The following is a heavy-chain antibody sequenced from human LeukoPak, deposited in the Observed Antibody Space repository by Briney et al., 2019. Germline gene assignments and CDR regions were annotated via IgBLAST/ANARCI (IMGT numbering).Heavy chain of an antibody. Sequence: GGSLRLSCAASGFTFTSYWMSWVRQAPGKGLEWVANIKQDGSEKYYVDSVKGRFTISRDNAKNSLYLQMNSLRAEDTAVYYCARDPGNYYDSSGPSDYWGQGTLVTVSS. CDR3: ARDPGNYYDSSGPSDY. V-gene: IGHV3-7*01. J-gene: IGHJ4*02. CDR2: IKQDGSEK. D-gene: IGHD3-22*01. CDR1: GFTFTSYW.